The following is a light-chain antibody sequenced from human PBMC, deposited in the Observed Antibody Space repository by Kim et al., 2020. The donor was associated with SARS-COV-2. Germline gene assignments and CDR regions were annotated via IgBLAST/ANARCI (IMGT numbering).Light chain of an antibody. V-gene: IGLV2-14*03. J-gene: IGLJ1*01. CDR1: SSDVGSYNY. Sequence: QSITISCTGTSSDVGSYNYVSWYQQHPGKAPKLMIYAVSNWPSGVSNRFSGSKSGNTASLTISGLQAEDEADYYCSSYTRSSTNYVFGTGTKVTVL. CDR2: AVS. CDR3: SSYTRSSTNYV.